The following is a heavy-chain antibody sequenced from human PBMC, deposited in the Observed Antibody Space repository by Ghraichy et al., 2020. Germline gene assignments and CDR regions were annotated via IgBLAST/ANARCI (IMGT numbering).Heavy chain of an antibody. V-gene: IGHV3-30*02. CDR3: ARGAEYAFDL. Sequence: GGSRLSCAASGFDFTSSAMDWVRQVPGKGLEWVAFISNVDGNTKNSVESVKGRFTISRDNSKNTVFLQMDSLRVEDTAVYYCARGAEYAFDLWGQGTLVTVSS. D-gene: IGHD2-2*01. CDR1: GFDFTSSA. CDR2: ISNVDGNTK. J-gene: IGHJ4*02.